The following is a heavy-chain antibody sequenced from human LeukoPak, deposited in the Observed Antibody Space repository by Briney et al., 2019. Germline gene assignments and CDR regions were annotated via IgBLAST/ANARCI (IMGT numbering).Heavy chain of an antibody. CDR1: GFTFRGYG. J-gene: IGHJ4*02. CDR2: IWSDGSNK. CDR3: AKEESSGHSSGWFRPALDY. V-gene: IGHV3-33*06. Sequence: GRSLRLSCAASGFTFRGYGMHWVRQAPGKGLEWVAVIWSDGSNKYYGDSVKGRFTISRDNTKNTLYLQMNSLRAEDTALYCCAKEESSGHSSGWFRPALDYWGQGSLVTVSS. D-gene: IGHD6-19*01.